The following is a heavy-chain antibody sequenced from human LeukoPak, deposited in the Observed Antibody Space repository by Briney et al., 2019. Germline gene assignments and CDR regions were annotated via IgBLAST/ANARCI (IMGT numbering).Heavy chain of an antibody. Sequence: GVSLRLSCAASGFTFSSFAMSWVRQAPGKGLEWVASVSGGGRSKYYIDAVKGGFTVSRDNSKNLVYLQMSSLRTVDTAIYYCARVRFGTEWYSSDAFAFWGQGTMVTVAS. V-gene: IGHV3-23*01. CDR2: VSGGGRSK. CDR1: GFTFSSFA. D-gene: IGHD3-3*01. CDR3: ARVRFGTEWYSSDAFAF. J-gene: IGHJ3*01.